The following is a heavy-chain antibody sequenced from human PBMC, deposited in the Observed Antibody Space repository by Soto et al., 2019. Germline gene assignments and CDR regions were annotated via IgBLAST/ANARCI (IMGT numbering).Heavy chain of an antibody. CDR1: GFIFSDYY. J-gene: IGHJ6*02. Sequence: QEQLVESGGGFVKPGGSLRLSCAASGFIFSDYYMSWIRQAPGKGLEWLSYISSDTSTISYADSVKGRFTISRDNTKNFPYLQMKSLGAEDTAVYFWARDLKAVVNHIHYNHLGLDVLGQGNTVTVSS. V-gene: IGHV3-11*01. D-gene: IGHD3-22*01. CDR2: ISSDTSTI. CDR3: ARDLKAVVNHIHYNHLGLDV.